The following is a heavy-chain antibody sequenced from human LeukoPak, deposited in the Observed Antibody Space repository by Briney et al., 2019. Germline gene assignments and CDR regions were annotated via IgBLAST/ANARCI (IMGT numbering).Heavy chain of an antibody. CDR1: GFTFSSYS. D-gene: IGHD3-10*01. CDR3: ARDLEDYYVSGPFDY. V-gene: IGHV3-21*01. CDR2: ISSSSSYI. Sequence: GGSLRLSCAASGFTFSSYSINWVRQAPGKGLEWVSSISSSSSYIYYADSVKGRFTISRDNAKNSLYLQMNSLRAEDTAVYYCARDLEDYYVSGPFDYWGQGTLVTVSS. J-gene: IGHJ4*02.